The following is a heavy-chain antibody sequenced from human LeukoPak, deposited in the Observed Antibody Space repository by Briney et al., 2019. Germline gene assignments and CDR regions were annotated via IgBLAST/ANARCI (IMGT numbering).Heavy chain of an antibody. J-gene: IGHJ4*02. CDR2: IYYSGST. Sequence: SETLSLTCTVSGGSISSYYWSWIRQPPGKGLEWIGYIYYSGSTNYNPSLKSRVTISVDTSKNQFSLKLSSVTAADTAVYYCARGLGEFSSSWYGYWGQGTLVTVSS. CDR3: ARGLGEFSSSWYGY. CDR1: GGSISSYY. D-gene: IGHD6-13*01. V-gene: IGHV4-59*01.